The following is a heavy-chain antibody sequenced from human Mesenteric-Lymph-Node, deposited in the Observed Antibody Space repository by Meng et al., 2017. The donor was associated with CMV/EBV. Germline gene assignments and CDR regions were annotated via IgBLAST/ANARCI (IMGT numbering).Heavy chain of an antibody. D-gene: IGHD3-9*01. Sequence: GESLKISCAASGFTFSDYYMSWIRQAPGKGLEWVAVISYDGSNQHYADSVKGRFTISRDNAENSLYLQMNSLRAEDTAIYYCAREHSDWSSIDYWGQGTLVTVSS. V-gene: IGHV3-30*03. CDR3: AREHSDWSSIDY. J-gene: IGHJ4*02. CDR1: GFTFSDYY. CDR2: ISYDGSNQ.